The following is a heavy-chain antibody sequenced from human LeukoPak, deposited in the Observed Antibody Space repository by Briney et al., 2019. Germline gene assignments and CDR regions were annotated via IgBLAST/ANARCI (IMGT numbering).Heavy chain of an antibody. D-gene: IGHD2-2*03. Sequence: SATLSLTCTVSGGSISSSSYYWGWIRQPPGKGLEWIGSIYYSGSTYYNPSLKSRVTISVDTSKNQFSLKLSSVTAADTAVYYCARLLRVGYCSTTTCNWFDPWGQGTLVTVSS. CDR1: GGSISSSSYY. V-gene: IGHV4-39*07. J-gene: IGHJ5*02. CDR3: ARLLRVGYCSTTTCNWFDP. CDR2: IYYSGST.